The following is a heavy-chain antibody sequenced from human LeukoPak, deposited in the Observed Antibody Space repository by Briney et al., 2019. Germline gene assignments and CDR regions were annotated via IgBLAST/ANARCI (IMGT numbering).Heavy chain of an antibody. D-gene: IGHD2-2*01. V-gene: IGHV3-73*01. CDR1: GFTFSSSA. CDR2: IRSKANSYAT. J-gene: IGHJ4*02. CDR3: TRRPSTGYCSSTSCFDY. Sequence: GGSLRLSCAASGFTFSSSAMHWVRQASGKGLEWVGRIRSKANSYATAYAASVKGRFTISRDDSKNTAYLQMNSLKTEDTAVYYCTRRPSTGYCSSTSCFDYWGQGTLVTVSS.